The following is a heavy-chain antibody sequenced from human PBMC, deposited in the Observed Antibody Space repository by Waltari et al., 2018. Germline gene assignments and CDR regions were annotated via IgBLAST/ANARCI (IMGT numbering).Heavy chain of an antibody. D-gene: IGHD6-19*01. J-gene: IGHJ3*02. V-gene: IGHV3-7*01. CDR3: VRDPGWGAFDI. CDR1: GFTFRRFW. CDR2: INEDGSRE. Sequence: EVQLVESGGGLVQPGGSLRLPCAASGFTFRRFWMSWARPAPGKGLEWVALINEDGSREYYVDSVKGRFTISRDNAKNSLFLQMNSMRAEDTAMYYCVRDPGWGAFDIWGQGTMVTVSS.